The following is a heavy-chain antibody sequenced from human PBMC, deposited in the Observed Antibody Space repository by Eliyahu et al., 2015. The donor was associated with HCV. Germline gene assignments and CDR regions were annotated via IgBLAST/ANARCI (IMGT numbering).Heavy chain of an antibody. V-gene: IGHV3-21*01. CDR3: ARAGYHDAFDI. CDR2: ISSSSSYI. D-gene: IGHD5-18*01. CDR1: FTFSSYS. J-gene: IGHJ3*02. Sequence: FTFSSYSMNWVRQAPGKGLEWVSSISSSSSYIYYADSVKGRFTISRDNAKNSLYLQMNSLRAEDTAVYYCARAGYHDAFDIWGQGTMVTVSS.